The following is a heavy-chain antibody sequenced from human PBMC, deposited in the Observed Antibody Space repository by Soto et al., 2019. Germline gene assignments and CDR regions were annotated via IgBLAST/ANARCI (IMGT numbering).Heavy chain of an antibody. CDR1: GFTFSSYG. D-gene: IGHD3-22*01. CDR3: ATDTYYYYRSGYHTYDH. Sequence: GGSLRLCCAASGFTFSSYGVHWVRQAPGKGLEWVASVSYDGSNKHYADSVKGRFTISRDNSRNTPDLQMNSLRAEDTAVYYCATDTYYYYRSGYHTYDHWGQGT. CDR2: VSYDGSNK. J-gene: IGHJ4*02. V-gene: IGHV3-30*03.